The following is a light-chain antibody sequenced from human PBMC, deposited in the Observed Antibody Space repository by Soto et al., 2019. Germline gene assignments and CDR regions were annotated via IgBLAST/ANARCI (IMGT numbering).Light chain of an antibody. Sequence: EIVLTQSPDTLSLSPGDRATLSCRASQSINNYLAWCQQRPGQAPRLLIYGASTRAAGIPDRFSGSGSGTDFTFTISRLQPEDIATYYCQQYENLPTFGQGTRLEIK. CDR3: QQYENLPT. CDR1: QSINNY. CDR2: GAS. J-gene: IGKJ5*01. V-gene: IGKV3D-15*01.